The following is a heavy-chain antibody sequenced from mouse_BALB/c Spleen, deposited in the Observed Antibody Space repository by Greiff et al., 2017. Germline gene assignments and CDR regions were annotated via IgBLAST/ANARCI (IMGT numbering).Heavy chain of an antibody. CDR1: GYSFTSYW. Sequence: VQLQQSGTVLARPGASVKMSCKASGYSFTSYWMHWVKQRPGQGLEWIGAIYPGNSDTSYNQKFKGKAKLTAVTSASTAYMELSSLTNEDSAVYYCTRGEYYGSAMDYWGQGTAVTVSS. V-gene: IGHV1-5*01. CDR3: TRGEYYGSAMDY. J-gene: IGHJ4*01. CDR2: IYPGNSDT. D-gene: IGHD1-2*01.